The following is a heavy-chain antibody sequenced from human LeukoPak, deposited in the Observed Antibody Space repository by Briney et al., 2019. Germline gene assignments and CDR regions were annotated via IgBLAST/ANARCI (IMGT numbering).Heavy chain of an antibody. J-gene: IGHJ6*02. CDR2: ISSSSSYT. D-gene: IGHD3-22*01. Sequence: GGSLRLSCAASGFTFSDYYMSWIRQAPGKGLEWVSYISSSSSYTNYADSVKGRFTISRDNAKNSLYLQMNSLRAEDTAVYYCARERQGDSSGYYSYYYYYGMDVWGQGTTVTVSS. V-gene: IGHV3-11*06. CDR1: GFTFSDYY. CDR3: ARERQGDSSGYYSYYYYYGMDV.